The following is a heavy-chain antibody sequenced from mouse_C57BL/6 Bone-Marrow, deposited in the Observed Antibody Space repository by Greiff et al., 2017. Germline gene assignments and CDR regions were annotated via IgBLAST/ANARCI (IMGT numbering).Heavy chain of an antibody. V-gene: IGHV5-9*01. CDR3: SRHGYFSYWYFHV. CDR2: ISGGGGNT. Sequence: EVKLVESGGGLVKPGGSLKLSCAASGFTFRSYTMSWVRQTPEKRLEWVATISGGGGNTYYPDSVKGRFTISRDNAKNTLYLQMNSLRSEDTALYYCSRHGYFSYWYFHVWGTGTTVTVSS. J-gene: IGHJ1*03. D-gene: IGHD2-3*01. CDR1: GFTFRSYT.